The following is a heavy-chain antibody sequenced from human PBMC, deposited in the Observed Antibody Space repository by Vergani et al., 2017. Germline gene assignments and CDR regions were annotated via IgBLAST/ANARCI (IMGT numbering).Heavy chain of an antibody. V-gene: IGHV1-2*02. Sequence: QVQLVQSGAEVKKPGASVKVSCKASGHTFTGYYMHWVRQAPGQGLEWMGWVNPNSGGTNYAQKFQGRVTMTRDTSISTAYMELSRLRSDDTAVYYCARQKGGISGYDYAYWGQGTLVTVSS. CDR2: VNPNSGGT. D-gene: IGHD5-12*01. CDR3: ARQKGGISGYDYAY. CDR1: GHTFTGYY. J-gene: IGHJ4*02.